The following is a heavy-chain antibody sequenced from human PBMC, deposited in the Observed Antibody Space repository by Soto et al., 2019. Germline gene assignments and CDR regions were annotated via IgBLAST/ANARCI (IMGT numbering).Heavy chain of an antibody. V-gene: IGHV1-69*13. Sequence: SVKVSCKASGGTFSSYAISWVRQAPGQGLEWMGGIIPIFGTANYAQKFQGRVTITADESTSTAYMELSSLRSEDTAVYYCARRHCGGYCYRSDNWFDPWGQGTMVTVSS. CDR3: ARRHCGGYCYRSDNWFDP. D-gene: IGHD2-21*02. CDR2: IIPIFGTA. J-gene: IGHJ5*02. CDR1: GGTFSSYA.